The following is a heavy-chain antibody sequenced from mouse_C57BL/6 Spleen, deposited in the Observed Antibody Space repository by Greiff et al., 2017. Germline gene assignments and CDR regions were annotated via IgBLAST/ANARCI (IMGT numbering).Heavy chain of an antibody. CDR2: INPNNGGT. D-gene: IGHD6-1*01. Sequence: VQLKQSGPELVKPGASVKISCKASGYTFTDYYMNWVQQSHGKSLEWIGDINPNNGGTSSNQQFKGKATLTVDKYSSTAYIELRSLTSEASEVYYYARSYSLCDYWGQGTTLTVYS. CDR1: GYTFTDYY. CDR3: ARSYSLCDY. J-gene: IGHJ2*01. V-gene: IGHV1-26*01.